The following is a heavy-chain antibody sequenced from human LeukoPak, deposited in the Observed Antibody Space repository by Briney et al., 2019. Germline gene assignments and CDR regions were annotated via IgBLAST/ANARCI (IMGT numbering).Heavy chain of an antibody. D-gene: IGHD3-22*01. V-gene: IGHV3-30*04. J-gene: IGHJ6*02. CDR3: ARNNPISGFFGMDV. CDR1: GFMFSDYA. CDR2: ISYDGTKE. Sequence: GGSLRLSCEASGFMFSDYAVHWVRQAPGKGLEWVTVISYDGTKEYYADSVKGRFTISRDNSQNRMYLQMNSLRAEDTALYYCARNNPISGFFGMDVWGQGTTVIVSS.